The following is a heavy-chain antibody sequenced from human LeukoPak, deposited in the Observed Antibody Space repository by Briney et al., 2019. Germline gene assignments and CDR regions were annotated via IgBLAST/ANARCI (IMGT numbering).Heavy chain of an antibody. Sequence: GGSLRLSCEDSGFTFADYGMSWVRQVPGKGLEWVCGINWDGENTHCADSVKGRFTMSRDNAKNSLFLQMSGLRAEDTALYYCARDVSSNWYSFNFWGQGTLVTVTS. CDR3: ARDVSSNWYSFNF. CDR1: GFTFADYG. CDR2: INWDGENT. J-gene: IGHJ4*02. V-gene: IGHV3-20*04. D-gene: IGHD6-13*01.